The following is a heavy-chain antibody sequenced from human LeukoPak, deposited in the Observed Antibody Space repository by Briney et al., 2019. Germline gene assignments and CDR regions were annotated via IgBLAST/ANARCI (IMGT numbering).Heavy chain of an antibody. CDR3: AREPHYYGSGSYLAAGYFDY. Sequence: SQTLSLTCAVSGGSISSGGYSWSWIRQPPGKGLEWIGYIYHSGSTYYNPSLKSRVTISVDRSKNQFSLKLSSVTAADTAVYYCAREPHYYGSGSYLAAGYFDYWGQGTLVTVSS. D-gene: IGHD3-10*01. CDR2: IYHSGST. CDR1: GGSISSGGYS. V-gene: IGHV4-30-2*01. J-gene: IGHJ4*02.